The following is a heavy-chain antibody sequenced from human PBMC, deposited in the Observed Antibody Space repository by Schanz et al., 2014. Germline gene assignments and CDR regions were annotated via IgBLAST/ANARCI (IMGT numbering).Heavy chain of an antibody. CDR3: ARDGEAAAGCDY. Sequence: QGQLVQSGAEVKKPGASVKVSCKASGYTFTSYGITWVRQAPGQGLEWMGWISAYNGHTTYAQKFQGRVTMTTDTSTSTAYMEVSGLRSEDTAVYYCARDGEAAAGCDYWGQGTLVTVSS. J-gene: IGHJ4*02. CDR2: ISAYNGHT. V-gene: IGHV1-18*01. CDR1: GYTFTSYG. D-gene: IGHD6-13*01.